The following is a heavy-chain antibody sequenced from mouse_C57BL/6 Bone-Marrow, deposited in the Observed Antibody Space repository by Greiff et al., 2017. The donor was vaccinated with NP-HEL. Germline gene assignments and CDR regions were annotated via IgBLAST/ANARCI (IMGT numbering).Heavy chain of an antibody. Sequence: QVQLQQPGAELVKPGASVKLSCKASGYTFTSYWMQWVKQRPGQGLEWIGEIDPSDGYTNYNQKFKGKATLTVDTSSSTAYMQLSSLTSEDSAVYYCARGGGWFNFDVWGTGTTVTVSS. V-gene: IGHV1-50*01. J-gene: IGHJ1*03. CDR1: GYTFTSYW. CDR2: IDPSDGYT. D-gene: IGHD2-3*01. CDR3: ARGGGWFNFDV.